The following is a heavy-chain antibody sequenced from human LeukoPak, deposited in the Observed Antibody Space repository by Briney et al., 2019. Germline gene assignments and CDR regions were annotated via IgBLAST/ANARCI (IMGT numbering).Heavy chain of an antibody. Sequence: SETLSLTCTVSGGSISSSSYYWGWIRQPAGKGLEWIGRIYTSGSTNYNPSLKSRVTMSVDTSKNQFSLKLSSVTAADTAVYYCARGFSITMVRGNWFDPWGQGTLVTVSS. CDR2: IYTSGST. V-gene: IGHV4-61*02. CDR3: ARGFSITMVRGNWFDP. CDR1: GGSISSSSYY. J-gene: IGHJ5*02. D-gene: IGHD3-10*01.